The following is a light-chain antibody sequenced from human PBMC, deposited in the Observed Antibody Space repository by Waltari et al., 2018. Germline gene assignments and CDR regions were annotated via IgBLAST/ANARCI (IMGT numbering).Light chain of an antibody. CDR2: AAS. CDR1: QGVRND. J-gene: IGKJ1*01. CDR3: LQDYSYPRT. V-gene: IGKV1-6*01. Sequence: ALQMTKSPSSLSASLGARVTITCRASQGVRNDVGWYQQKPGKAPKLLVYAASTLHIGVPSRFSGSGSDTDFTLTVTSLQPEDFATYYCLQDYSYPRTFGQGTRVEIK.